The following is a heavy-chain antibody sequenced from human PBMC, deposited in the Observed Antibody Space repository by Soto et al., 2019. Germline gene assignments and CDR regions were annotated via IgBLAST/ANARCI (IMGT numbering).Heavy chain of an antibody. V-gene: IGHV1-58*02. Sequence: CKDCGFTYTSTARQWVLQARGRRLEWIGWIVVGSGNTNYAQKFQERVTITRDMSTSTAYMELSSLRSEDTAVYYCAADTQLRNWFDPWGQGTLVTVSS. D-gene: IGHD4-17*01. J-gene: IGHJ5*02. CDR2: IVVGSGNT. CDR3: AADTQLRNWFDP. CDR1: GFTYTSTA.